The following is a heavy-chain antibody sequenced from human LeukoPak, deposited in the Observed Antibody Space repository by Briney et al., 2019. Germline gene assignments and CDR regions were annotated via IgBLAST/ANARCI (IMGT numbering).Heavy chain of an antibody. CDR1: GGSISSYY. Sequence: SETLSLTCTVSGGSISSYYWSWLRQPPGKGLEWIGYIYYSGSTNYSPSLKSRVTISVDTSKNQFSLKLSSVTAADTAVYYCARGSRQLGSFDPWGQGTLVTVSS. V-gene: IGHV4-59*12. J-gene: IGHJ5*02. CDR2: IYYSGST. CDR3: ARGSRQLGSFDP. D-gene: IGHD6-13*01.